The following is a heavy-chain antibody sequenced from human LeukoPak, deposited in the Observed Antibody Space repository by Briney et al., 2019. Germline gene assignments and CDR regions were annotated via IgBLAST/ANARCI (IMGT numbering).Heavy chain of an antibody. Sequence: ASLKVSCKASGYTFTTYAMHWVRQASGQRLEWMGWINADNGNTKYSQKFQGRVTITRDTSASTAYMELSSLRSEDTAVYYCARDVGATANYMDVWGKGTTVTVSS. J-gene: IGHJ6*03. D-gene: IGHD1-26*01. CDR2: INADNGNT. CDR1: GYTFTTYA. V-gene: IGHV1-3*01. CDR3: ARDVGATANYMDV.